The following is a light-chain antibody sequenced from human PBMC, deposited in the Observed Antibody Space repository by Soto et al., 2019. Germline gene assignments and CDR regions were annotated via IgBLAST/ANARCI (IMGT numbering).Light chain of an antibody. J-gene: IGKJ4*01. CDR1: QSVSSSY. Sequence: EIVLTQSPGTLSLSPGERATLSCRASQSVSSSYLAWYQQKPGQAPRLLISGASSRATGIPDRFSGSGSGTDFTLTISSLETEDFAVDYWQQYGSSPLTFGGGTKVEIK. CDR3: QQYGSSPLT. CDR2: GAS. V-gene: IGKV3-20*01.